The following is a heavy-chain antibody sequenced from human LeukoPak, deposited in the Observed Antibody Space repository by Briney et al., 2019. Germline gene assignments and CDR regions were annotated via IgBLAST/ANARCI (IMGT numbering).Heavy chain of an antibody. J-gene: IGHJ6*03. Sequence: PSQTLSLTCTVSGGSISSGGYYWSWIRQHPGKGLEWIGYIYYSGSTYYNPSLKSRVTISVDTSKNQFSVKLSSVTAADTAVYYCARTLGYCSSTSCYTGYYYYMDVWGKGTTVTVSS. CDR3: ARTLGYCSSTSCYTGYYYYMDV. V-gene: IGHV4-31*03. CDR1: GGSISSGGYY. CDR2: IYYSGST. D-gene: IGHD2-2*02.